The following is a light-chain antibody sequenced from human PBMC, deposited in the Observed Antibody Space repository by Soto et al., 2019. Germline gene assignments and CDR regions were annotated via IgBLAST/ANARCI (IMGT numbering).Light chain of an antibody. CDR3: QQIHSTSSYT. V-gene: IGKV1-39*01. CDR1: QNIRNY. Sequence: DIQMTHSPSSLSASVGDRVTITCRASQNIRNYLTWYQQRPGKTPNLLVYAASNLRGGVPSRFSGSGSGTVFTLTINSLQPEDFATYYCQQIHSTSSYTFGQGTKVDSK. J-gene: IGKJ2*01. CDR2: AAS.